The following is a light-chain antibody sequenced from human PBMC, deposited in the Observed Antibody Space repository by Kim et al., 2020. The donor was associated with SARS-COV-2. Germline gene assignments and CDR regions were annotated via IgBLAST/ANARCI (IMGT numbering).Light chain of an antibody. Sequence: EVVLTQSPVTLSLSPGERATLSCRASQNIAGNYLAWYQQKPGQAPRLLIHSVSRRASDIPDRFSGSGSGTDFTLTISRLESEDFAVYSCQQYDESPFTFGGGTKVDIK. CDR1: QNIAGNY. CDR3: QQYDESPFT. CDR2: SVS. V-gene: IGKV3-20*01. J-gene: IGKJ4*01.